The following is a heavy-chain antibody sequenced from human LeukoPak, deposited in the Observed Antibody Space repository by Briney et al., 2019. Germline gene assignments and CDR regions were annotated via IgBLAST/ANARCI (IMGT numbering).Heavy chain of an antibody. CDR1: GFTVSSNY. Sequence: GGSLRLSCAASGFTVSSNYMSWVRQAPGKGLEWVSVIYSGGSTYYADSVKGRFTISRDNSKNTLYLQMNSLRAEDTAVYYCAGRCSVTRCHFSSYGMDVWGQGTTVTVSS. J-gene: IGHJ6*02. CDR2: IYSGGST. D-gene: IGHD2-15*01. CDR3: AGRCSVTRCHFSSYGMDV. V-gene: IGHV3-66*01.